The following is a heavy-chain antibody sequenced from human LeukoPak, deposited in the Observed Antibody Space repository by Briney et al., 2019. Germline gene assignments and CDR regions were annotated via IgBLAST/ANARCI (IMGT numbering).Heavy chain of an antibody. V-gene: IGHV3-30*02. J-gene: IGHJ4*02. Sequence: GGSLRLSCAASGFTFSSYGMHWVRQAPGKGLEWVAFIRYDGSNKYYADSVKGRFTISGDNSKNTLYLQMNSLRAEDTAVYYCAKDTIAKDTIMRFDYWGQGTLVTVSS. CDR1: GFTFSSYG. CDR3: AKDTIAKDTIMRFDY. D-gene: IGHD5-12*01. CDR2: IRYDGSNK.